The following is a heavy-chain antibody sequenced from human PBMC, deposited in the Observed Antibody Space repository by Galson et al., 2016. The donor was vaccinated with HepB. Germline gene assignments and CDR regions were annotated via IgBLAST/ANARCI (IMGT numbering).Heavy chain of an antibody. V-gene: IGHV4-34*01. Sequence: ETLSLTCAVYGGSFSAYYWNWIRQPPGRGLEWIGETNHVGSTKFNPSLESRLTRSLDTSKRQFSLKLNSVTAADTAVYYCARFEGSGTYFVDRWTNFVDQWGQGTLVTVSS. D-gene: IGHD3-10*01. CDR3: ARFEGSGTYFVDRWTNFVDQ. J-gene: IGHJ4*02. CDR2: TNHVGST. CDR1: GGSFSAYY.